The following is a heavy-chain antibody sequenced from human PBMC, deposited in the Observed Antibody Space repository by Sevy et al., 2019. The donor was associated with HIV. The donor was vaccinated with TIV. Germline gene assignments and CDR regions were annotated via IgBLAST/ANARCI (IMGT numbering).Heavy chain of an antibody. D-gene: IGHD3-22*01. CDR2: INSDGSST. CDR3: ARPYDSSCYYVYAFDI. V-gene: IGHV3-74*01. CDR1: GFAFSSYW. Sequence: GGSLRLSCAASGFAFSSYWMHWVRQTPGKGLVWVSRINSDGSSTSYADSVKGRFTISRDNAKNTLYLQMNSLRAEDTAVYYCARPYDSSCYYVYAFDIWGQGTMVTVSS. J-gene: IGHJ3*02.